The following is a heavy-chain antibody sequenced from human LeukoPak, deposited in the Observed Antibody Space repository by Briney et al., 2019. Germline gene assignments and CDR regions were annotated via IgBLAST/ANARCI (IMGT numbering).Heavy chain of an antibody. Sequence: GGSLRLSCAASGFTFSSYWMHWVRQAPGKGLEWVSAISGSGGSTYYADSVKGRFTISRDNSKNTLYLQMNSLRAEDTAVYYCAKDVRAFAMIGPPDYWGQGTLVTVSS. CDR3: AKDVRAFAMIGPPDY. V-gene: IGHV3-23*01. J-gene: IGHJ4*02. D-gene: IGHD3-22*01. CDR1: GFTFSSYW. CDR2: ISGSGGST.